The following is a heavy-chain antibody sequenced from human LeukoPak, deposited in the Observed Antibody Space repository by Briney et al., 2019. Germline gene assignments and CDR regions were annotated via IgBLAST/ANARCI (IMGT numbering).Heavy chain of an antibody. V-gene: IGHV3-7*01. J-gene: IGHJ4*02. CDR3: ARGGKYYFDY. CDR1: GFTFVNYW. D-gene: IGHD1-1*01. CDR2: LNQDGSGK. Sequence: PGGSLRLSCAASGFTFVNYWMSWVRQAPGKGLEWVASLNQDGSGKYYVDSVKGRFTISRDNAKNSLYLQMNSLRAEDTAVYYCARGGKYYFDYWGQGTLVTVSS.